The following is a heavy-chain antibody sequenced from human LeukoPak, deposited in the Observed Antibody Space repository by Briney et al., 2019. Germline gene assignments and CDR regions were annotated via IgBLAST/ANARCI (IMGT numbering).Heavy chain of an antibody. V-gene: IGHV3-7*05. CDR1: GFTFSSYW. Sequence: GGSLRLSCAASGFTFSSYWMSWVRQAPGKGLEWVANIKQDGSGEVYVDSVKGRFTISRDNAKNSLFLQMNTLRAEDTAVYYCARDPYSSTWSYGMDVWGQGTTVTVSS. CDR3: ARDPYSSTWSYGMDV. D-gene: IGHD6-6*01. J-gene: IGHJ6*02. CDR2: IKQDGSGE.